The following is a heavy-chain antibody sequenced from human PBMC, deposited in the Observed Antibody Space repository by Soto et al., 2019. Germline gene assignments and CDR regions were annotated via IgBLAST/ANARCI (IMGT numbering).Heavy chain of an antibody. Sequence: SETLSLTYTVSGGSISSYYWSWIRQPPGKGLEWIGYIYYSGSTNYNPSLKSRVTISVDTSKNQFSLKLSSVTAADTAVYYCARDLTAAAVWGQGTTVTVSS. V-gene: IGHV4-59*01. CDR3: ARDLTAAAV. D-gene: IGHD6-13*01. J-gene: IGHJ6*02. CDR1: GGSISSYY. CDR2: IYYSGST.